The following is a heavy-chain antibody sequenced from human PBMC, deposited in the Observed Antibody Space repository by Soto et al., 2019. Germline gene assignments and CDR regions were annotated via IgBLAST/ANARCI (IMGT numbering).Heavy chain of an antibody. D-gene: IGHD1-1*01. CDR3: ARGLATLPVFAFDI. V-gene: IGHV2-5*01. CDR2: VYWNDDK. CDR1: GISLSTSGVG. Sequence: GPTLVNPTQTRTLTCTLSGISLSTSGVGLGWIRQTPGKALEWLALVYWNDDKHYSPSLKSRLTITKDTSKNQAILTMTNMDSVDTATYYCARGLATLPVFAFDIWGQGTVVTVSS. J-gene: IGHJ3*02.